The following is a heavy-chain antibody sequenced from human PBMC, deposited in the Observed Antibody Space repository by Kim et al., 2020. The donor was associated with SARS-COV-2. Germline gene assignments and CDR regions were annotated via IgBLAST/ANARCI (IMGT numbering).Heavy chain of an antibody. J-gene: IGHJ6*02. CDR3: ARVEDCSDGRCYYYGMDV. D-gene: IGHD2-15*01. V-gene: IGHV1-3*01. CDR1: GYTFTSYA. Sequence: ASVKVSCKASGYTFTSYAIHWVRQAPGQRPEWMGWINAGNGQTKNSQKFQGRLTFTRDTSASRADMELSSLRSEDTAVYYCARVEDCSDGRCYYYGMDVWGQGTTVTVYS. CDR2: INAGNGQT.